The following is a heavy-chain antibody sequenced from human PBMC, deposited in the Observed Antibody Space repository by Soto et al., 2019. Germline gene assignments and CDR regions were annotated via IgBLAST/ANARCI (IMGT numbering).Heavy chain of an antibody. CDR2: IYRSGST. D-gene: IGHD5-18*01. CDR1: GYSISSDYF. CDR3: ARGPGSTAFDP. V-gene: IGHV4-38-2*02. Sequence: PSETLSLTCSVSGYSISSDYFWGWIRQPPGKGLEWIASIYRSGSTFYNPSLKSRVTISIDTSKNQFSLTLTSVLAADTAVYYCARGPGSTAFDPWGQGTLVTVSS. J-gene: IGHJ5*02.